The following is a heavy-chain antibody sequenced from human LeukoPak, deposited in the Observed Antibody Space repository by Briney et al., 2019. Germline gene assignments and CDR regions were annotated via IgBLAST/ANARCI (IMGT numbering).Heavy chain of an antibody. J-gene: IGHJ4*02. CDR3: ARLSPDWIGFDY. CDR2: ISSSGSTI. Sequence: PGGSLRLSCAASGFTFSSYEMNWVRQAPGKGLEWVSYISSSGSTIYYADSVKGRFTISRDNAKNSLYLQMNSLRAEDTAVYYCARLSPDWIGFDYWGQGTLVTVSS. D-gene: IGHD1-1*01. CDR1: GFTFSSYE. V-gene: IGHV3-48*03.